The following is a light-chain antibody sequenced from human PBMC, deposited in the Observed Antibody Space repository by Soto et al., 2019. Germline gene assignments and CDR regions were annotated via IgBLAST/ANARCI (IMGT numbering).Light chain of an antibody. CDR1: SSDVGGYEH. V-gene: IGLV2-8*01. CDR3: SSYSGSDNMI. CDR2: DVS. Sequence: QSALTQPPSASGSPGQSVTLSCTGSSSDVGGYEHVSWYQHHPGRVPKPLIYDVSKRLSGVPDRFSGSKSGNTASLPVSGLQAEDEADYYCSSYSGSDNMIFGGGTKLTVL. J-gene: IGLJ2*01.